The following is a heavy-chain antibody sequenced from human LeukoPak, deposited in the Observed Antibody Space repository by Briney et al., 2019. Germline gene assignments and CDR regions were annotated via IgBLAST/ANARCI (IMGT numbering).Heavy chain of an antibody. CDR1: GDSIRSYY. D-gene: IGHD3-3*01. CDR3: ARVGNDFWSGYGYYYYYMDV. J-gene: IGHJ6*03. V-gene: IGHV4-59*12. Sequence: SETLSLTCTVSGDSIRSYYWNWVRQPPGKSLEWIGFTHYSGSTFYNPSLKSRVSTSVDTSKNQFSLRLSFVTAADTAMYYCARVGNDFWSGYGYYYYYMDVWGKGTTVTVSS. CDR2: THYSGST.